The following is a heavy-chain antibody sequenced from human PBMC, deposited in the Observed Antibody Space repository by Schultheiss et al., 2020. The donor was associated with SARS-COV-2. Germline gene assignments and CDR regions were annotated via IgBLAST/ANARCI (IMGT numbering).Heavy chain of an antibody. J-gene: IGHJ3*02. CDR3: ARDNGYYYDI. V-gene: IGHV3-21*01. D-gene: IGHD2/OR15-2a*01. CDR1: GFTFSSYS. CDR2: ISSSSSYI. Sequence: GESLKISCAASGFTFSSYSMNWVRQAPGKGLEWVSSISSSSSYIYYADSVKGRFTISRDNAKNSLYLQMNSLRAEDTAVYYCARDNGYYYDIWGQGTMVTVSS.